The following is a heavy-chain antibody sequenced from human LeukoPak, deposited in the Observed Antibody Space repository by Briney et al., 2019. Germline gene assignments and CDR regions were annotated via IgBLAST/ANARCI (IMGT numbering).Heavy chain of an antibody. CDR1: GGTLSSYA. CDR3: AREDYYDSGSNDY. Sequence: GASVKVSCKASGGTLSSYAISWVRQAPGQGLEWMGGIIPMFGTTNYAQKFQGRVTITRNTSISTAYMELSSLRSEDTAVYYCAREDYYDSGSNDYWGQGTLVTVSS. D-gene: IGHD3-22*01. J-gene: IGHJ4*02. CDR2: IIPMFGTT. V-gene: IGHV1-69*05.